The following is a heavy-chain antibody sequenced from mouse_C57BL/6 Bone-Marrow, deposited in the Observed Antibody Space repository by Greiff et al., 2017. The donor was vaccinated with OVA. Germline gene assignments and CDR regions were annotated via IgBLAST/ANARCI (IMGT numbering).Heavy chain of an antibody. CDR1: GYTFTSYW. Sequence: QVHVKQPGAELVKPGASVKMSCKASGYTFTSYWITWVKQRPGQGLEWIGDIYPGSGSTNYNEKFNGKATLTADKSSSTAYRQFSSLTSEDSAIYYCARRGPPYYAMDYWGQGTSVTVSS. CDR3: ARRGPPYYAMDY. J-gene: IGHJ4*01. CDR2: IYPGSGST. V-gene: IGHV1-55*01.